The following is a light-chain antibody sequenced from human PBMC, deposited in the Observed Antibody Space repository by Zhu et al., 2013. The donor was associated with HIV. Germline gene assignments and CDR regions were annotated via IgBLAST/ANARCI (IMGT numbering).Light chain of an antibody. CDR3: QQYSSSPYT. CDR1: QRVSSTY. Sequence: IVLTQSPGTLSLSPGDRVTLSCRASQRVSSTYVAWYQQKPGQAPRLLIYAASTRATGIPDRFSGSGSGTDFTLTISRLEPEDFAVYYCQQYSSSPYTFGQGTKLEIK. J-gene: IGKJ2*01. V-gene: IGKV3-20*01. CDR2: AAS.